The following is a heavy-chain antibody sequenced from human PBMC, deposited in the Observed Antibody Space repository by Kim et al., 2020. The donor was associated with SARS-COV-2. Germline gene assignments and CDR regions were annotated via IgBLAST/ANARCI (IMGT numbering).Heavy chain of an antibody. CDR3: ARRSIIGTTGWFDP. Sequence: AQGVKGRFVFSLDTSVSTAYLQISSLKAEDTAVYYCARRSIIGTTGWFDPWGQGTLVTVSS. J-gene: IGHJ5*02. V-gene: IGHV7-4-1*02. D-gene: IGHD1-20*01.